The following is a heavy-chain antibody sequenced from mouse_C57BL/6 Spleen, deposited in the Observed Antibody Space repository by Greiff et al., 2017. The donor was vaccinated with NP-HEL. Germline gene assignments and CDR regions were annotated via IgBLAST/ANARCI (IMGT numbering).Heavy chain of an antibody. J-gene: IGHJ1*03. D-gene: IGHD1-1*01. CDR2: ISDGGSYT. V-gene: IGHV5-4*01. CDR3: ARDGGDYYGSRYFDV. Sequence: DVKLVESGGGLVKPGGSLKLSCAASGFTFSSYAMSWVRQTPEKRLEWVATISDGGSYTYYPDNVKGRFTISRENAKNNLYLQMSHLKSEDTAMYYCARDGGDYYGSRYFDVWGTGTTVTVSS. CDR1: GFTFSSYA.